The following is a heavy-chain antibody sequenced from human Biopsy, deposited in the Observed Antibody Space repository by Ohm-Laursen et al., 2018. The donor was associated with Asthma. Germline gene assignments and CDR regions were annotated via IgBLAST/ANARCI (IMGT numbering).Heavy chain of an antibody. CDR3: ARGYSGSDRIVYYYSGLEV. D-gene: IGHD5-12*01. J-gene: IGHJ6*02. V-gene: IGHV1-69*01. Sequence: SSANVSCKASGDSFSNYAISWVRQAPGQGLEWMGGLIPVLGTPDHAQMFEGRVTITADESTSTAYMELSSLSSEDTAVYYCARGYSGSDRIVYYYSGLEVWGQGTTVTVSS. CDR2: LIPVLGTP. CDR1: GDSFSNYA.